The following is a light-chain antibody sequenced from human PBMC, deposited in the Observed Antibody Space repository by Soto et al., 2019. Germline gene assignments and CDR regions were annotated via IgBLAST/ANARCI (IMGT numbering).Light chain of an antibody. CDR1: SSDVGGYNY. J-gene: IGLJ1*01. CDR3: YSYTTSSTYV. CDR2: DVS. V-gene: IGLV2-14*01. Sequence: QSALTQPASVSGSPGQSITISCSGTSSDVGGYNYVSWYQQHPGKAPQVMIYDVSNRPSGVSNRFSGSKSGNTASRTISGLQAEDEADYYCYSYTTSSTYVFGTGTKLTVL.